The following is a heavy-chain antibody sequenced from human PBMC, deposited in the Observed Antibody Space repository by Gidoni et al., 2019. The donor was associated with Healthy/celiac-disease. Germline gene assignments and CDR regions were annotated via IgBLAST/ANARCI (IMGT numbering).Heavy chain of an antibody. V-gene: IGHV4-39*01. CDR2: IYYSGST. D-gene: IGHD5-18*01. Sequence: QLQLQESGPGLVKPSETLSLTCTVPGGSISRSSYYWGWIRQPPGKGLEWMGRIYYSGSTYYNPSLKRRVTISVDTSKNQFSLKLSSGTAADTAVYYCARHRGYSYGFYWGQGTLVTVSS. J-gene: IGHJ4*02. CDR3: ARHRGYSYGFY. CDR1: GGSISRSSYY.